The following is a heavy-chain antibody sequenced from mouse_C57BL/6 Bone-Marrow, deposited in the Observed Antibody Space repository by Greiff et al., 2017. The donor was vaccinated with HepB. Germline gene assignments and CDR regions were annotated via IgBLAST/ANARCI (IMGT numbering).Heavy chain of an antibody. CDR1: GYAFSSSW. V-gene: IGHV1-82*01. CDR2: LYPGDGDT. CDR3: ARPPLGSKGYAMDY. Sequence: VQLQQSGPELVKPGASVKISCKASGYAFSSSWMNWVKQRPGKGLEWIGRLYPGDGDTNYNGKFKGKATLTAYKSSSTAYMQLSSLTSEDSAVYFCARPPLGSKGYAMDYWGQGTSVTVSS. J-gene: IGHJ4*01. D-gene: IGHD3-1*01.